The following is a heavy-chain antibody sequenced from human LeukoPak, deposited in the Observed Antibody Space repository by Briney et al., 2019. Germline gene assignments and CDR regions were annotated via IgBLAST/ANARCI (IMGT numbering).Heavy chain of an antibody. CDR3: ARVFVGSAWNYPRFGH. CDR2: IYHSGST. Sequence: SETLSLTCTVSRDSISSDYYRGWSQHPPRKGRGRSGRIYHSGSTYYNPSFKSRVPVSVDTSMNQFSLKLSSVTAADTAVYYCARVFVGSAWNYPRFGHWGQGTLVTVSS. D-gene: IGHD1-7*01. J-gene: IGHJ5*02. CDR1: RDSISSDYY. V-gene: IGHV4-38-2*02.